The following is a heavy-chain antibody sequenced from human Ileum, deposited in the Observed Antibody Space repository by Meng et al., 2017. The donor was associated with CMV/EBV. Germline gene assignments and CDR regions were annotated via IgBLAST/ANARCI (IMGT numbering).Heavy chain of an antibody. V-gene: IGHV3-30-3*01. D-gene: IGHD5-18*01. Sequence: SGFSFRIYALHWVRQAPGKGLEWVAVISYDGSNKYYADSVKGRFTISRDNSKNTLYQQMNSLRAEDTAVYYCATGRGDTAMGDYFDYWGQGTLVTVSS. CDR3: ATGRGDTAMGDYFDY. J-gene: IGHJ4*02. CDR1: GFSFRIYA. CDR2: ISYDGSNK.